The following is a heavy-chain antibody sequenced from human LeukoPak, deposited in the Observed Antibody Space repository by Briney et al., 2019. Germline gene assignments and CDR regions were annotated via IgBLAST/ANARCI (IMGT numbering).Heavy chain of an antibody. Sequence: SETLSLTCTVSGGAISNYFWSWIRQPPGKGLEWIGYIFISGGTNYNPSLKSRVTMSEDRSKNQFSLELSFVTATDTALYYCARLADTTVANYYLDYWGQGTLVTVSS. V-gene: IGHV4-4*09. D-gene: IGHD1-26*01. J-gene: IGHJ4*02. CDR2: IFISGGT. CDR3: ARLADTTVANYYLDY. CDR1: GGAISNYF.